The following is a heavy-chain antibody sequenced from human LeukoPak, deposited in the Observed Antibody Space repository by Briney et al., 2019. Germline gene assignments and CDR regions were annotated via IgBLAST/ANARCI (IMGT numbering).Heavy chain of an antibody. CDR1: AYTFSAYF. D-gene: IGHD6-6*01. CDR2: INPNSGDT. J-gene: IGHJ4*02. Sequence: ASVKVSCKASAYTFSAYFVHWVRQAPGQGLEWMGRINPNSGDTSFAQKFQGRVTMTRDTSISTAYMELSRLRSDDTAVYYCAVIAARLLNYWGQGTLVTVSS. V-gene: IGHV1-2*06. CDR3: AVIAARLLNY.